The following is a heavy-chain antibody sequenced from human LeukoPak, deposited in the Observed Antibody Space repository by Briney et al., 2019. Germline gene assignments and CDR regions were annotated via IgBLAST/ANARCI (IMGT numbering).Heavy chain of an antibody. CDR2: INTNTGDT. CDR1: GYSLRGNF. Sequence: ASVKVSCKTSGYSLRGNFIHWVRQAPGQRPDWMGRINTNTGDTVYSQKFQGRVSMTRDASITTTYMELSGLRFDDTAPYYCTRGYCSGAKCYASDVWGQGTMVTVSS. J-gene: IGHJ3*01. V-gene: IGHV1-2*06. D-gene: IGHD6-19*01. CDR3: TRGYCSGAKCYASDV.